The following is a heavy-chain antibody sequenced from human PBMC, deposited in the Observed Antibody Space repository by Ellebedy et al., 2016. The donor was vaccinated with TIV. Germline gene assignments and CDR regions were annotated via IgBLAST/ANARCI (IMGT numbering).Heavy chain of an antibody. D-gene: IGHD3-22*01. CDR2: IIPMLDRT. J-gene: IGHJ4*02. Sequence: LVKVSCKASGGTFSSYAISWVRQAPGQGLEWMGRIIPMLDRTNYAQRFQGRVTITADKSSSTAYMELSSLGSADTAVYYCARQYYYDSSGYYDYYFDYWGQGTLVTVSS. V-gene: IGHV1-69*04. CDR1: GGTFSSYA. CDR3: ARQYYYDSSGYYDYYFDY.